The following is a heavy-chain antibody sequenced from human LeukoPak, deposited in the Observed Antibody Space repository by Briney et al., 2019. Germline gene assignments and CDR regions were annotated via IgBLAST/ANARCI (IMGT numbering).Heavy chain of an antibody. J-gene: IGHJ6*03. CDR1: GFTFSSYS. CDR3: ARDQWLQSDYYMDV. D-gene: IGHD5-18*01. Sequence: GGSLRLSCAASGFTFSSYSMNWVRQAPGKGLECVSFISSSSSYIYYADSMKGRFTISRDNAKNSLYLQMNSLRAEDTAVYYCARDQWLQSDYYMDVWGKGTTVTVSS. V-gene: IGHV3-21*01. CDR2: ISSSSSYI.